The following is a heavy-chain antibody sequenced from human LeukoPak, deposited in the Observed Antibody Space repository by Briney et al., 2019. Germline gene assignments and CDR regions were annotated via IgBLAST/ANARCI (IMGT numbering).Heavy chain of an antibody. CDR2: IYYTGST. D-gene: IGHD3-10*01. CDR3: ARGGSLDP. J-gene: IGHJ5*02. V-gene: IGHV4-30-4*01. CDR1: GGFISSGEYY. Sequence: SETLSLTCNVSGGFISSGEYYWSWVRQPPGQGLEWIGYIYYTGSTYYNPSLKSRVIISVDTSRNQFSLKLSSVTAADTAVYYCARGGSLDPWGQGTLVTVSS.